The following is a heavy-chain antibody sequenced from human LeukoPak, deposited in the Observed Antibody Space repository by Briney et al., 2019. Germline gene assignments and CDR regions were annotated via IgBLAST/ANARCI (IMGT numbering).Heavy chain of an antibody. D-gene: IGHD2/OR15-2a*01. J-gene: IGHJ4*02. Sequence: GGSLRLSCAASGFTFSIYAMHWVRQAPGKGLGWVAVISYDGSNKYYADSVKGRFTISRDNSKNTLYLQMNSLRAEDTAVYYCARAIYHNYFDYWGQGTLVTVSS. V-gene: IGHV3-30-3*01. CDR3: ARAIYHNYFDY. CDR2: ISYDGSNK. CDR1: GFTFSIYA.